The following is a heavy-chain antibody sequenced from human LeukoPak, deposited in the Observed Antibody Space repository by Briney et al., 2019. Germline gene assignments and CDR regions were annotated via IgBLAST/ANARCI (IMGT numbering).Heavy chain of an antibody. V-gene: IGHV3-74*01. Sequence: GGSLRLSWAASGFTFISYWMPWVRQAPGKGLLWVSRINSDGTTTYYADSVKGRFTISRDNAKNTLYLQVNSLRVEDTAVYYCARGNYYGMDVWGQGTTVTVSS. J-gene: IGHJ6*02. CDR1: GFTFISYW. CDR2: INSDGTTT. CDR3: ARGNYYGMDV.